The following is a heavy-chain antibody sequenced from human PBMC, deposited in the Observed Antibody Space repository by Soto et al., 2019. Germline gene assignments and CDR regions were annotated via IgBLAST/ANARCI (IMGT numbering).Heavy chain of an antibody. CDR3: AHDYSNYGWFDP. J-gene: IGHJ5*02. CDR2: IYYSGST. D-gene: IGHD4-4*01. V-gene: IGHV4-39*01. Sequence: SETLSLTCTVSGGSISISSYYWGWIRQPPGKGLEWIGSIYYSGSTYYNPSLKSRVTISVDTSKNQFSLKLSSVTAADTAVYYCAHDYSNYGWFDPWGQGNLVTVS. CDR1: GGSISISSYY.